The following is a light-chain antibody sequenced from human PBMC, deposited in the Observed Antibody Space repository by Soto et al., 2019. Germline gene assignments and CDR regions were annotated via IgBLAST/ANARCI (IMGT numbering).Light chain of an antibody. CDR2: YAT. V-gene: IGKV3-11*01. CDR1: QSVSSY. J-gene: IGKJ1*01. CDR3: QQRSNWPPQWT. Sequence: EIVLTQSPATLSLSPGERATLSCRVSQSVSSYLAWYQQKPSQAPRLLIYYATNRATGIPASFSGSGSGTDFPLTISRLEPEDFEVYYCQQRSNWPPQWTFGQGTKVETK.